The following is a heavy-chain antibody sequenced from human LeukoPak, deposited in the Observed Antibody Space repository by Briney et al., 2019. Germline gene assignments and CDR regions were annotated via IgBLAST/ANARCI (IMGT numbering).Heavy chain of an antibody. CDR2: IRYDGSNK. CDR3: AKAGRDCSSTSCYVFYYYYMDV. D-gene: IGHD2-2*01. J-gene: IGHJ6*03. CDR1: GFTFSSYG. Sequence: GGSLRLTCAASGFTFSSYGMHWVRQAPGKGLEWVAFIRYDGSNKYYADSVKGRFTISRDNSKNTLYLQMNSLRAEDTAVYYCAKAGRDCSSTSCYVFYYYYMDVWGKGTTVTVSS. V-gene: IGHV3-30*02.